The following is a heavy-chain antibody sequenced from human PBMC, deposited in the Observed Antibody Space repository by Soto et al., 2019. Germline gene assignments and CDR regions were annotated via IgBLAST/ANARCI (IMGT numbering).Heavy chain of an antibody. Sequence: QVQLQESGPGLVKPSQTLSLTCTVSGRSISSGGYYWSWIRQHPGKGLEWIGYIYYSGSTYYNPSLKSRLTMSVDTSKNLFFLKLSSVTAPDTAVYYCARARRVDGMDVWGQGTTVTVSS. CDR2: IYYSGST. V-gene: IGHV4-31*03. J-gene: IGHJ6*02. CDR3: ARARRVDGMDV. D-gene: IGHD2-15*01. CDR1: GRSISSGGYY.